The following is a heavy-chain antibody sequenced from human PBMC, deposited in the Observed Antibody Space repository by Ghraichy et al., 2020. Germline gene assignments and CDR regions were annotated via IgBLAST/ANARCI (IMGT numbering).Heavy chain of an antibody. CDR3: ARDCSSTTCYTGSYYYLDV. J-gene: IGHJ6*03. CDR2: ISGGGSTT. D-gene: IGHD2-2*01. Sequence: GGSLRLSCAASGFTFSNYSISWVRQAPGKGLDWVSGISGGGSTTYYADSVKGRFTISRDNSKNTLYLQMNSLRAEDTAVYYCARDCSSTTCYTGSYYYLDVWGQGTTVTVPS. CDR1: GFTFSNYS. V-gene: IGHV3-23*01.